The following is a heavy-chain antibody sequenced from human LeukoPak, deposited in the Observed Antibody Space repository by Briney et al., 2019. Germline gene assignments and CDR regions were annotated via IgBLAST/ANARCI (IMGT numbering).Heavy chain of an antibody. CDR3: ARDQEGFDY. CDR2: INAGNGNT. CDR1: GYTFTSYA. J-gene: IGHJ4*02. Sequence: ASVKVSCKASGYTFTSYAMHWVRQAPGQRLEWMGWINAGNGNTKYSQKFQGRVTVTRDTSTSTVHMELSGLRSEDTAVYYCARDQEGFDYWGQGTLVTVSS. V-gene: IGHV1-3*01.